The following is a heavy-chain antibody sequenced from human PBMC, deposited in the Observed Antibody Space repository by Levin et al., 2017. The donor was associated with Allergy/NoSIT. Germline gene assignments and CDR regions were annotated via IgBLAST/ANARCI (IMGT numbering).Heavy chain of an antibody. CDR3: ARGGQWLVRPNNWFDP. V-gene: IGHV4-59*01. CDR1: GGSISSYY. CDR2: IYYSGST. J-gene: IGHJ5*02. D-gene: IGHD6-19*01. Sequence: SETLSLTCTVSGGSISSYYWSWIRQPPGKGLEWIGYIYYSGSTNYNPSLKSRVTISVDTSKNQFSLKLSSVTAADTAVYYCARGGQWLVRPNNWFDPWGQGTLVTVSS.